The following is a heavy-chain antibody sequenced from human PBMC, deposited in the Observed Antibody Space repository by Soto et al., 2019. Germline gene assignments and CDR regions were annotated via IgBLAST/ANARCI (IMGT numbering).Heavy chain of an antibody. J-gene: IGHJ3*02. CDR3: ARLLGSGNYLGIFDAFDI. CDR2: ISYSGST. CDR1: CGSITTVGNY. Sequence: QVQLQESGPGLVQPSQTLSLACTVSCGSITTVGNYWSWIRQFPGKGLEWIGHISYSGSTNSNPSLRSRLSMSVDTSKNQCSMELSSVTAADTAVYYCARLLGSGNYLGIFDAFDIWGQGTVVTVSS. V-gene: IGHV4-31*03. D-gene: IGHD1-26*01.